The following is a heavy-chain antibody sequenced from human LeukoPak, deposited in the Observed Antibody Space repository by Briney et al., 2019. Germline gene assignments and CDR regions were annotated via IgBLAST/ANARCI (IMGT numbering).Heavy chain of an antibody. CDR2: IWYDGSEK. D-gene: IGHD3-3*01. CDR3: ARRSAYCMDV. CDR1: GFTFRNYD. J-gene: IGHJ6*03. V-gene: IGHV3-33*01. Sequence: GGSLRLSCAASGFTFRNYDMDWVRQAPGKGLEWVASIWYDGSEKSYADSVKGRLTLSRDNSKNTVYLQMNSLRVEDTALHYCARRSAYCMDVWGKGTTVTVSS.